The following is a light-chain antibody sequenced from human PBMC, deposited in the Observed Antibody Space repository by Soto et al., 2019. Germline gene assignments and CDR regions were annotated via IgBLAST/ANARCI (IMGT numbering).Light chain of an antibody. Sequence: QSVLTQPPSVSGAPGQRVTISCTGSTSNIGTGYDVHWYQQLPGTAPKLLIYGNSKRPSGVPDRISGSKSGSSASLAITGLQADDEADYYCATWDDSLNGRVFGGGTKLTVL. CDR2: GNS. J-gene: IGLJ3*02. V-gene: IGLV1-40*01. CDR3: ATWDDSLNGRV. CDR1: TSNIGTGYD.